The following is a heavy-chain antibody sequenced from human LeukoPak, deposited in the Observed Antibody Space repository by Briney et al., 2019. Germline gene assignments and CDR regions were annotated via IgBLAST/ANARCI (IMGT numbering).Heavy chain of an antibody. CDR1: GFTFSSYG. V-gene: IGHV3-30*02. D-gene: IGHD3/OR15-3a*01. CDR3: AKDILGLWTLDY. CDR2: IWYDGSNK. J-gene: IGHJ4*02. Sequence: GGSLRLSCAASGFTFSSYGMHWVRQAPGKGLEWVAFIWYDGSNKYYADAVKGRFTISRDNSKNTLFLQMNSLRAEDTAVYYCAKDILGLWTLDYWGQGTLVTVSS.